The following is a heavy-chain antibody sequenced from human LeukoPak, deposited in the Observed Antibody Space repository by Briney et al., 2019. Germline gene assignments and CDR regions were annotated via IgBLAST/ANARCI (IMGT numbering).Heavy chain of an antibody. CDR2: INHSGST. Sequence: SETLSLTCAVYGGSFSGYYWSWIRQPPRKGLEWIGEINHSGSTNYNPSLKSRVTISVDTSKNQFSLKLSSVTAADTAVYYCARVAVVTSSGMGGNWFDPWGQGTPVTVSS. CDR3: ARVAVVTSSGMGGNWFDP. CDR1: GGSFSGYY. D-gene: IGHD6-19*01. J-gene: IGHJ5*02. V-gene: IGHV4-34*01.